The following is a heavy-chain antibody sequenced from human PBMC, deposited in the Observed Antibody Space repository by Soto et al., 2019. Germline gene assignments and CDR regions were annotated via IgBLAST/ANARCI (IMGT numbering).Heavy chain of an antibody. V-gene: IGHV4-34*01. CDR2: INHSGST. Sequence: QVQLQQWGAGLLKPSETLSLTCAVYGGSFSGYYWSWIRQPPGKGLEWIGEINHSGSTNYNPSLRSRVTISVATSKNQSSLKLSSVPAADTAVYYCARGRGWFGSNWFDPWGQGTLVTVSS. CDR3: ARGRGWFGSNWFDP. CDR1: GGSFSGYY. J-gene: IGHJ5*02. D-gene: IGHD3-10*01.